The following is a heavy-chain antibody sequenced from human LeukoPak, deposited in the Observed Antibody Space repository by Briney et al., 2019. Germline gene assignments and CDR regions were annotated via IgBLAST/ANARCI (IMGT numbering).Heavy chain of an antibody. D-gene: IGHD6-13*01. Sequence: PSQTLSLTCTVSGGSISSYYWSWIRQPPGKGLEWIGYIFYSGSTNYNPSLKSRVTISVDTSKNQFSLKLSSVTAADTAVYYCARVYYSNSYDYWYFDLWGRGTLVTVSS. CDR3: ARVYYSNSYDYWYFDL. CDR2: IFYSGST. V-gene: IGHV4-59*01. J-gene: IGHJ2*01. CDR1: GGSISSYY.